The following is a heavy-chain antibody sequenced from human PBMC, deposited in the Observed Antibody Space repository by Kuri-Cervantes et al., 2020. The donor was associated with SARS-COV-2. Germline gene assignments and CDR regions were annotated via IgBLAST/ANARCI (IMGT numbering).Heavy chain of an antibody. CDR3: ARIPADYDFWSGYYMDV. Sequence: GESLKISCAASGFTFSSYAMHWVRQAPGKGLEWVAVISYDGSNKYYADSVKGRFTISRDNSKNTLYLQMNSLRAEDTAVYYCARIPADYDFWSGYYMDVWGKGTTVTVSS. V-gene: IGHV3-30-3*01. CDR1: GFTFSSYA. CDR2: ISYDGSNK. D-gene: IGHD3-3*01. J-gene: IGHJ6*03.